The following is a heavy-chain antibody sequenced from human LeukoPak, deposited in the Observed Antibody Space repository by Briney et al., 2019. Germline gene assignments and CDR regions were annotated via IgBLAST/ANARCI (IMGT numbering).Heavy chain of an antibody. D-gene: IGHD3-9*01. CDR2: ISAYNGNT. Sequence: ASVKVSCKASGYTFTSYGISWVRQAPGQGLEWMGWISAYNGNTNYAQKLQGRVTMTTDTSTSTAYMELRSLRSDDTAVYYCARDGGWYYDTLTGYCHFDYWGQGTLVTVSS. CDR3: ARDGGWYYDTLTGYCHFDY. V-gene: IGHV1-18*01. J-gene: IGHJ4*02. CDR1: GYTFTSYG.